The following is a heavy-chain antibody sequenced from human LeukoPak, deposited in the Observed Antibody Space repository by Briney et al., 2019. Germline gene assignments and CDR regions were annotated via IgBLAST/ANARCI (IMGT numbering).Heavy chain of an antibody. CDR3: ARDLADYDILTGYYDYYYGMDV. J-gene: IGHJ6*02. V-gene: IGHV1-69*10. Sequence: SAKVSCMASGYTFTSYYMHWVRQAPGQGLEWMARIIPILGIANDAQKFQGRVRITADKSTSTAYMELSSLRSEDTAVYYCARDLADYDILTGYYDYYYGMDVWGQGTTVTVSS. CDR1: GYTFTSYY. CDR2: IIPILGIA. D-gene: IGHD3-9*01.